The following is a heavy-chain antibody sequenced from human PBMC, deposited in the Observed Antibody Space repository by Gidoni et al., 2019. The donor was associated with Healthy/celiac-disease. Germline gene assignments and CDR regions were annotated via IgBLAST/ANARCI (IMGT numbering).Heavy chain of an antibody. CDR3: ARGLVALRYFDWLFRGNWFDP. Sequence: QVQLQQWGAGLLNPSETLSLTCAVYGGSCSCFYWRWIRLPPGKGVGWIGEIKHSGSTNYNPSLKSRVTISVDTSKILFSLKLSSVTAADTAVYYCARGLVALRYFDWLFRGNWFDPWGQGTLVTVSS. CDR1: GGSCSCFY. CDR2: IKHSGST. D-gene: IGHD3-9*01. V-gene: IGHV4-34*01. J-gene: IGHJ5*02.